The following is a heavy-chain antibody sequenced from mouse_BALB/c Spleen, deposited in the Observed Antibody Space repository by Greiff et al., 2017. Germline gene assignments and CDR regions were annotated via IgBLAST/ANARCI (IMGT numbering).Heavy chain of an antibody. CDR1: GYTFTSYW. CDR3: ARYYYGSSYAMDY. D-gene: IGHD1-1*01. Sequence: VQLQQPGAELVKPGASVKLSCKASGYTFTSYWMHWVKQRPGQGLEWIGEIDPSDSYTNYNQKFKGKATLTVDKSSSTAYMQLSSLTSEDSAVYYCARYYYGSSYAMDYWGQGTSVTVSS. V-gene: IGHV1-69*02. CDR2: IDPSDSYT. J-gene: IGHJ4*01.